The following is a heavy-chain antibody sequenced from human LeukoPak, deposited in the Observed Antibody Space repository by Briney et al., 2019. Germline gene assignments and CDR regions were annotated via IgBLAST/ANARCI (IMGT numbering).Heavy chain of an antibody. CDR1: GYTFTGYY. CDR3: ARVRHGSGSYYNEVLTWFDP. CDR2: INPNSGGT. D-gene: IGHD3-10*01. J-gene: IGHJ5*02. Sequence: ASVKVSCKASGYTFTGYYMHWVRQAPGQGLEWMGWINPNSGGTNYAQKFQGRVTMTRDTSISTAYTELSRLRSDDTAVYYCARVRHGSGSYYNEVLTWFDPWGQGTLVTVSS. V-gene: IGHV1-2*02.